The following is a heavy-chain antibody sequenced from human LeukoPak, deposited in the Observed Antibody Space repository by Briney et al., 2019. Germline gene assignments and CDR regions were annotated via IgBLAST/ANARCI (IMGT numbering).Heavy chain of an antibody. Sequence: SETLSLTCAVYGGSFSGYYWSWIRQPPGKGLEWIGEINHSGSTNYNPSLKSRVTISVDTSKNQFSLKLSSVTAADTAVYYCARGQGVRGVHYFGYWGQGTLVTVSS. V-gene: IGHV4-34*01. CDR3: ARGQGVRGVHYFGY. J-gene: IGHJ4*02. CDR1: GGSFSGYY. D-gene: IGHD3-10*01. CDR2: INHSGST.